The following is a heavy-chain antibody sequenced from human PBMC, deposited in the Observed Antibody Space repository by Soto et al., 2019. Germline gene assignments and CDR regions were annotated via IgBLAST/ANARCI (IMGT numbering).Heavy chain of an antibody. D-gene: IGHD3-22*01. CDR3: ASLPINYYDSSGYYWPHFDY. CDR1: VFTLSSYW. CDR2: IKQDGSEK. J-gene: IGHJ4*02. V-gene: IGHV3-7*03. Sequence: PGGSLRLSCAASVFTLSSYWMSWVRQAPGKGLEWVANIKQDGSEKYYVDSVKGRFTISRDNAKNSLYLQMNSLRAEDTAVYYCASLPINYYDSSGYYWPHFDYWGQGTLVTVSS.